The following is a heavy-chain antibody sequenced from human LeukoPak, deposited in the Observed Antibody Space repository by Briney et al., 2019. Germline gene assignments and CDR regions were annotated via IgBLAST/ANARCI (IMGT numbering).Heavy chain of an antibody. J-gene: IGHJ4*02. V-gene: IGHV3-7*01. Sequence: GGSLRLSCATSRFTFSNYWMSWVRQAPGKGLEWVANIKQDGSEKYYVDSVKGRFTISRDNAKNSLYLQMNSLRAEDTAVYYCARPSMWSGSYYDYWGQGTLVTVSS. D-gene: IGHD1-26*01. CDR1: RFTFSNYW. CDR3: ARPSMWSGSYYDY. CDR2: IKQDGSEK.